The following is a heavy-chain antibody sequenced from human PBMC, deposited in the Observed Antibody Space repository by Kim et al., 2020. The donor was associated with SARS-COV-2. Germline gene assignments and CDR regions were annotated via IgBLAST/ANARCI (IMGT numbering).Heavy chain of an antibody. D-gene: IGHD3-22*01. V-gene: IGHV4-39*01. CDR1: GGSISSSSYY. CDR3: ASPYYDSSGYYFDY. J-gene: IGHJ4*02. Sequence: SETLSLTCTVSGGSISSSSYYWGWIRQPPGKGLEWIGSIYYSGSTYYNPSLKSRVTISVDTSKNQFSLKLSSVTAADTAVYYCASPYYDSSGYYFDYWGQGTLVTVSS. CDR2: IYYSGST.